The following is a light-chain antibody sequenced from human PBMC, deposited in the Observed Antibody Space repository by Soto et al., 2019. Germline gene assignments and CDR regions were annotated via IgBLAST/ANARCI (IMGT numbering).Light chain of an antibody. CDR3: SSYTSSSTLHYV. CDR1: SSDVGGYNS. V-gene: IGLV2-14*01. Sequence: QSALTQPASVSGSPGQSITISCTGTSSDVGGYNSVSWYQQHPGKAPKLMIYDVSNRPSGVSNRFSGSKSGNTASLTISGLQAEDEADYYCSSYTSSSTLHYVFGTGTKLTVL. CDR2: DVS. J-gene: IGLJ1*01.